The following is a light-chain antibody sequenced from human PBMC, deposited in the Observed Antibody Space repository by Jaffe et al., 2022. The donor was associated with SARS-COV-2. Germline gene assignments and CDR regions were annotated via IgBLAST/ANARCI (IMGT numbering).Light chain of an antibody. V-gene: IGKV4-1*01. CDR2: WAT. Sequence: DIVMTQSPDSLAVSLGERATINCKSSQSVLYSSNNKNYLAWYQQKPGQPPKLLIHWATTRESGVPDRFSGSGSGTDFTLSISSLQAEDVALYYCQQYYSTWTFGQGTKVEIK. CDR1: QSVLYSSNNKNY. CDR3: QQYYSTWT. J-gene: IGKJ1*01.